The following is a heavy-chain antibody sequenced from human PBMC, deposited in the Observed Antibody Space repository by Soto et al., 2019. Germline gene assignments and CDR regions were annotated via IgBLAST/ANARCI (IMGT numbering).Heavy chain of an antibody. Sequence: EASVKVSCKASGYTFTSYAMHWVRQAPGQRLEWMGWINAGNGNTKYSQKFQGRVTITRDTSASTAYMELSSLRSEDTAVYYCARAYCSGGSCYRFSPFDYWGQGTLVTVSS. CDR2: INAGNGNT. CDR3: ARAYCSGGSCYRFSPFDY. J-gene: IGHJ4*02. V-gene: IGHV1-3*01. D-gene: IGHD2-15*01. CDR1: GYTFTSYA.